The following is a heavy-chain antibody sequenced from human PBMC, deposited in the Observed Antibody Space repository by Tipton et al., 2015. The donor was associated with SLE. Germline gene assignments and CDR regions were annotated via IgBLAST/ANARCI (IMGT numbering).Heavy chain of an antibody. J-gene: IGHJ6*03. Sequence: GLVKPSQTLSLTCAISGDSVSSDSAAWNWIRQSPSRGLEWLGRTYYRSRWFIEYAVSVKSRITINPDTSKNQFSLQLDSVTPEDTALYYCARDEVVMPAAYYSYFYMDVWGKGTTVTVSS. CDR1: GDSVSSDSAA. V-gene: IGHV6-1*01. D-gene: IGHD2-2*01. CDR2: TYYRSRWFI. CDR3: ARDEVVMPAAYYSYFYMDV.